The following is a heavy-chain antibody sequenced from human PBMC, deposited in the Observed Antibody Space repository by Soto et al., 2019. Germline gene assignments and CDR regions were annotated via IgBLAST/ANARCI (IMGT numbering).Heavy chain of an antibody. CDR3: ARVGWLRLARAFDI. V-gene: IGHV4-39*01. D-gene: IGHD5-12*01. CDR1: GGSISSSSYY. CDR2: IYYSGST. J-gene: IGHJ3*02. Sequence: PSETLSLTCTVSGGSISSSSYYWGWIRQPPGKGLEWIGSIYYSGSTYYNPSLKSRVTISVDTSKNQFSLKLSSVTAADTAVYYCARVGWLRLARAFDIWGQGTMVTVSS.